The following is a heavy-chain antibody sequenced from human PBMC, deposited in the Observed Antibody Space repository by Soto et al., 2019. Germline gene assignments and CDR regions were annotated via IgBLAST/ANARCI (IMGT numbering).Heavy chain of an antibody. Sequence: PGGSLRLSCAASGFTVSSNYMSWVRQAPGKGLDWVSVIYSGGSTYYADSVKGRFTISRDNSKNTLYLQMNSLRAEDTAVYYCASSNYGSGSYDSYYYHGMDVWGQGTTVTVSS. CDR1: GFTVSSNY. CDR2: IYSGGST. V-gene: IGHV3-66*01. CDR3: ASSNYGSGSYDSYYYHGMDV. D-gene: IGHD3-10*01. J-gene: IGHJ6*02.